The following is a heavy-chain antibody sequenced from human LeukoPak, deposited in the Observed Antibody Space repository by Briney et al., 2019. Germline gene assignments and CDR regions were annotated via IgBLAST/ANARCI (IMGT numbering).Heavy chain of an antibody. Sequence: SETLSLTCAVYGGSFSGYYWSWIRQPPGKGLEWIGEINHSGSTNYNPSLKSRVTISVDTSKNQCSLKLSSVTAADTAVYYCARGIAAVVGFDYWGQGTLVTVSS. D-gene: IGHD6-13*01. CDR2: INHSGST. CDR1: GGSFSGYY. CDR3: ARGIAAVVGFDY. V-gene: IGHV4-34*01. J-gene: IGHJ4*02.